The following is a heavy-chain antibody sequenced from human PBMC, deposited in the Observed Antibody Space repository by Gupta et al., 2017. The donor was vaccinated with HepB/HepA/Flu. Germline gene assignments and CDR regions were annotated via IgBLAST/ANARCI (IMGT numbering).Heavy chain of an antibody. V-gene: IGHV3-30-3*01. CDR1: RFIFSTYA. CDR3: ARPLYDFWSSWNVRLDY. D-gene: IGHD3-3*01. J-gene: IGHJ4*02. Sequence: QVQLVESGGGVVQPGRSVRLSCAASRFIFSTYAMHWVRQAPGKGLEWVALGSYDGTIKYYADAVKGRFTISRDIPKNTLYLQMSSLRVEDTAVYYCARPLYDFWSSWNVRLDYWGQGALVTVSS. CDR2: GSYDGTIK.